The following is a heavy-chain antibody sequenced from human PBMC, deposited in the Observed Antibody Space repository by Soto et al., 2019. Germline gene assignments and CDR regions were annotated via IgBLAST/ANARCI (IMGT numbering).Heavy chain of an antibody. CDR2: IYYSGST. Sequence: PSETLSLTCTVSGGSISSYYWSWIRQPPGKGLEWIGYIYYSGSTNYNPSLKSRVTISVDTSKNQFSLKLSSVTAADTAVYYCAREFYCNSTSCSGDWYDPWGQGTLVTVSS. J-gene: IGHJ5*02. V-gene: IGHV4-59*01. D-gene: IGHD2-2*01. CDR3: AREFYCNSTSCSGDWYDP. CDR1: GGSISSYY.